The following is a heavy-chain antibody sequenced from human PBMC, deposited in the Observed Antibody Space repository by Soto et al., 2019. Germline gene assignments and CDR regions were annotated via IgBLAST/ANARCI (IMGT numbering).Heavy chain of an antibody. J-gene: IGHJ6*03. Sequence: QVQLVQSGAEVKKPGSSVKVSCKTSGDTFSRYTFSWVRQAPGQGLEWMGRIIPLPDIANYAHKFHGRVTITADISTSTAYMELNSLTSEDTAVYYCARYVENSDYMDLWGKGTAVTVSS. CDR3: ARYVENSDYMDL. V-gene: IGHV1-69*02. CDR2: IIPLPDIA. CDR1: GDTFSRYT. D-gene: IGHD3-16*01.